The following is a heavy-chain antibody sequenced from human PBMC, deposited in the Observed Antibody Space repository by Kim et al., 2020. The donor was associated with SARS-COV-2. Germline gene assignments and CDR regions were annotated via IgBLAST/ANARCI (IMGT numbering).Heavy chain of an antibody. CDR1: GGSVSISTYY. Sequence: SETLSLTCTVSGGSVSISTYYWGWIRQPPGKALEWIGSVYYGGSTYYNPSLKSRVTISVDSSKNQVSLKLSSVTAADTAVYYCARDISRPEGYSTGWFTFPIWGQGTMVTVSS. CDR3: ARDISRPEGYSTGWFTFPI. CDR2: VYYGGST. V-gene: IGHV4-39*07. J-gene: IGHJ3*02. D-gene: IGHD6-19*01.